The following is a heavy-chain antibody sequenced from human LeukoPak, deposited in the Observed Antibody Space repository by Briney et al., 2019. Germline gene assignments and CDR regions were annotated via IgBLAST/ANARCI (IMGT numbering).Heavy chain of an antibody. CDR2: INHSGST. V-gene: IGHV4-34*01. CDR1: GGSFSGYY. CDR3: ARVPRSGSYSFLDY. J-gene: IGHJ4*02. D-gene: IGHD1-26*01. Sequence: PSETLSLTCAVYGGSFSGYYWSWIRQPPGKGLEWIGEINHSGSTNYNPSLKSRVTISVDTSKNQFSLKLSSVTAADTAVYYCARVPRSGSYSFLDYWGQGTLVTVSS.